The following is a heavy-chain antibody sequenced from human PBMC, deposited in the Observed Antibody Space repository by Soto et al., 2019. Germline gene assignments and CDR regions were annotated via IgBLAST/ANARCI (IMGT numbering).Heavy chain of an antibody. Sequence: SETLSLTCNSSGGPLSSFYYSWIRQAPGKGLEWIGYIYYTGSTNYNPSLKSRVTMSVDTSKNQFSLKLTSVTAADTAVYFCAVTRGGAHPHDIWGQGTMVTVS. CDR2: IYYTGST. J-gene: IGHJ3*02. D-gene: IGHD2-21*02. V-gene: IGHV4-59*01. CDR3: AVTRGGAHPHDI. CDR1: GGPLSSFY.